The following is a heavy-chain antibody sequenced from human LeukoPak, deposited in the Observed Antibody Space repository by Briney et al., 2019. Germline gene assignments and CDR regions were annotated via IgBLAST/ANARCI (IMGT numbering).Heavy chain of an antibody. V-gene: IGHV3-9*01. D-gene: IGHD5-18*01. J-gene: IGHJ4*02. Sequence: GGSLRLSCEASGYTFDDYAMHWVRQAPGKGLEWVSGISWNSGSIGYADSVKGRFSISRDNGKNSLYLQMDSLTTEDTALYYCAKGHTYGLGESYLDFWGQGTLVSVSS. CDR3: AKGHTYGLGESYLDF. CDR1: GYTFDDYA. CDR2: ISWNSGSI.